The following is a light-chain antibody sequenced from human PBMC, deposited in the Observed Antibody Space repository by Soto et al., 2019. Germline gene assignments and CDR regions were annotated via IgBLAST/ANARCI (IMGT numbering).Light chain of an antibody. J-gene: IGLJ2*01. CDR3: CSYTTTNTVV. CDR1: SSDIGGSDF. CDR2: EVN. V-gene: IGLV2-14*01. Sequence: QSALTQPRSASGSPGQSITISCTGTSSDIGGSDFVSWYQQHPGKAPKLVMSEVNNRPSGVSSRFSGSKSGNTASLTISGLQAEDEADYYCCSYTTTNTVVFGGGTKLTVL.